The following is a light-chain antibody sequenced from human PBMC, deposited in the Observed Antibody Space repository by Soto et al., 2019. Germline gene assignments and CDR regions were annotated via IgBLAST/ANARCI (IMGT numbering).Light chain of an antibody. J-gene: IGLJ1*01. CDR3: AAWDDSLNGYV. CDR2: SNN. Sequence: SVLTQPPSASGTPGQRVTISCSGSSSNNGSNTVNWYQQLPGTAPKLLIYSNNQRPSGVPDRFSGSKSGTSASLAISGLQSEDEADYYCAAWDDSLNGYVFGTGTKV. CDR1: SSNNGSNT. V-gene: IGLV1-44*01.